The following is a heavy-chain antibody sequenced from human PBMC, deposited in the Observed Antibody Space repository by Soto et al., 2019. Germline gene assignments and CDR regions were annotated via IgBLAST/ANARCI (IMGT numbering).Heavy chain of an antibody. Sequence: EVQLVESGGGLVQPGGSLRLSCAASGFTFSGHWMHWVRQAPGKGLVWVSRIKSDGRSTSYADSVKGRFTVSRDNAKNTLYLQMNSLRADDTAVYYCARSDWFDPWGQGTLVTVSS. CDR2: IKSDGRST. V-gene: IGHV3-74*01. CDR3: ARSDWFDP. CDR1: GFTFSGHW. J-gene: IGHJ5*02.